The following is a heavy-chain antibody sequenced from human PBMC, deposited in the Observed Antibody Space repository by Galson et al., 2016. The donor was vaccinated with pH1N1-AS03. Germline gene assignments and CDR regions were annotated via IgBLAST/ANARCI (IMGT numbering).Heavy chain of an antibody. CDR3: ARGVVVGLGFDI. V-gene: IGHV3-21*01. J-gene: IGHJ3*02. CDR2: ISRSGNYI. Sequence: SLRLSCAASAFTFSTYSMNWVRQAPGKGLEWVSFISRSGNYIYYADSVKGRFTISRDNAKNSLYLQMDSLRVEDTAVYYCARGVVVGLGFDIWGQGTMVTVSS. D-gene: IGHD3-3*01. CDR1: AFTFSTYS.